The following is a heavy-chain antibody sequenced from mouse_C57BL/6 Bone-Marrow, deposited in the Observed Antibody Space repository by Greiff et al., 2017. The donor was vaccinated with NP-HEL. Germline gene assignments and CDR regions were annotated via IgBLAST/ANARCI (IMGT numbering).Heavy chain of an antibody. CDR1: GFNIKDDY. D-gene: IGHD2-10*01. V-gene: IGHV14-4*01. Sequence: VQLQQSGAELVRPGASVKLSCTASGFNIKDDYMHWVKQRPEQGLEWIGWIDPENGDTEYASKFQGKATITADTSSNTAYLQLSSLTSEDTAVYYCTTLSYYGNCGYFDVWGTGTTVTVSS. CDR2: IDPENGDT. J-gene: IGHJ1*03. CDR3: TTLSYYGNCGYFDV.